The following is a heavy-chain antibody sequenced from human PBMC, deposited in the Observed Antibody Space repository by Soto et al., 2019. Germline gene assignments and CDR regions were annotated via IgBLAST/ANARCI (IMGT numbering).Heavy chain of an antibody. J-gene: IGHJ6*02. D-gene: IGHD1-26*01. CDR1: GFTFSSYA. Sequence: PGGSLRLSCAASGFTFSSYAMHWVRQAPGKGLEWVAVISYDGSNKYYADSVKGRFTISRDNSKNTLYLQMNSLRAEDTAVYYCARDLGATGYYGMDFWGQGTTVTVSS. CDR2: ISYDGSNK. V-gene: IGHV3-30-3*01. CDR3: ARDLGATGYYGMDF.